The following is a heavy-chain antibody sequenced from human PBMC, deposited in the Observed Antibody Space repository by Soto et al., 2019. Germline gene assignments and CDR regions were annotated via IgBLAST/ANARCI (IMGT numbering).Heavy chain of an antibody. Sequence: QGQLVQSGAEVKKPGASVKVSCKASGYTFTRYGISWVRQAPGQGLEWMGWISGYNGDTNYAQKFQGRVTMTIDTSTSIAYMELRSLTSDDTAVCFCAKNGQPPYYYYGLDVWGQGTTVTVSS. CDR1: GYTFTRYG. J-gene: IGHJ6*02. V-gene: IGHV1-18*01. CDR2: ISGYNGDT. D-gene: IGHD2-8*01. CDR3: AKNGQPPYYYYGLDV.